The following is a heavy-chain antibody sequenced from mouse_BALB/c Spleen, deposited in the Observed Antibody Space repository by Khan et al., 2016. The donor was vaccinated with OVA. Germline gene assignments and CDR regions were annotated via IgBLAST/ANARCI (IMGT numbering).Heavy chain of an antibody. D-gene: IGHD1-1*01. CDR2: VSPGSGSP. V-gene: IGHV1S41*01. CDR1: GYTFTSYW. CDR3: TSSNYYGNILYARYY. Sequence: DLVKPGASVKLSCKASGYTFTSYWINWIKQRPGQGLEWIGRVSPGSGSPYYNEIFKGKATVTIDKSSSTAYIQLNSLSSEDSAVXFFTSSNYYGNILYARYYWGQGTSVTVSS. J-gene: IGHJ4*01.